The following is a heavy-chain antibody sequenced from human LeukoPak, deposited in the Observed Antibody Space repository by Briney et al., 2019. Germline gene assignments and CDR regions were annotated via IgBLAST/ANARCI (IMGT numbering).Heavy chain of an antibody. J-gene: IGHJ4*02. V-gene: IGHV4-30-4*01. CDR1: GGPISSSSYY. CDR2: IYYSGST. CDR3: ARGPRYFDY. Sequence: SETLSLTCTVSGGPISSSSYYWSWIRQPPGKGLEWIGYIYYSGSTYYNPSLKSRVTISVDTSKNQFSLKLSSVTAADTAVYYCARGPRYFDYWGQGTLVTVSS.